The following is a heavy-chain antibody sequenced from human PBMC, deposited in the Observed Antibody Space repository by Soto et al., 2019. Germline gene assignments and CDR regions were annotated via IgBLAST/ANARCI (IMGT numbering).Heavy chain of an antibody. CDR2: IYYSGST. CDR3: ARQGGAVAGQFDY. J-gene: IGHJ4*02. V-gene: IGHV4-59*08. CDR1: GDSISRYY. Sequence: SETLSVTCTVSGDSISRYYWSWIRQPPGKGLEWIGYIYYSGSTNYNPSLKSRVTISVDTSKNQFSLKLSSVTAADTAVYYCARQGGAVAGQFDYWGQGTLVTVPS. D-gene: IGHD6-19*01.